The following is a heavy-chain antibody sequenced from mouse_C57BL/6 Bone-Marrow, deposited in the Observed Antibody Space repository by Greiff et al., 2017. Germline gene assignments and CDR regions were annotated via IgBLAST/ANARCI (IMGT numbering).Heavy chain of an antibody. CDR3: TTYGPYAMDY. Sequence: VQLQQSEAELVRPGASVKLSCTASGFNIKDDYMHWVKQRPEQGLEWIGWIDPENGDTEYASKFQGKATITADTSSNTAYLQLSSLTSEDTAVYYCTTYGPYAMDYWGQGTSVTVSS. CDR1: GFNIKDDY. CDR2: IDPENGDT. J-gene: IGHJ4*01. V-gene: IGHV14-4*01. D-gene: IGHD1-2*01.